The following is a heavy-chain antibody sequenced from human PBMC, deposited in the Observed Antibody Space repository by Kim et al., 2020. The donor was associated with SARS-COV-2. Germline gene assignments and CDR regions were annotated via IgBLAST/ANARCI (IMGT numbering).Heavy chain of an antibody. J-gene: IGHJ4*02. D-gene: IGHD2-21*02. Sequence: VKGRFTISRDNSKNTLYLQMNSLRAEDTAVYYCARDPGCGGDCYAMNFDYWGQGTLVTVSS. CDR3: ARDPGCGGDCYAMNFDY. V-gene: IGHV3-30*01.